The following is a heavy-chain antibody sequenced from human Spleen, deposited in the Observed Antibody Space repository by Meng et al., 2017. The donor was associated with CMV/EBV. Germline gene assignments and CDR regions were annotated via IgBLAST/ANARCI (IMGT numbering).Heavy chain of an antibody. CDR3: ARETDYGGLYWYFDL. V-gene: IGHV1-2*02. CDR2: LNPNSGAT. D-gene: IGHD4-23*01. CDR1: GYAFTGYH. J-gene: IGHJ2*01. Sequence: SGYAFTGYHIHWVRQAPGQGLEWMAWLNPNSGATRYAQKFQGRVTMTGDTSLITAYMEMSILRSDDTAVYYCARETDYGGLYWYFDLWGRGTLVTVSS.